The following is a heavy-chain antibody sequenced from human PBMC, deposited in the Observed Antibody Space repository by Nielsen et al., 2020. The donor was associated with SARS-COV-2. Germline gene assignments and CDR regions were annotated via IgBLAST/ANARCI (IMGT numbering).Heavy chain of an antibody. D-gene: IGHD5-18*01. J-gene: IGHJ5*02. CDR3: AREYVDTAMVTGVVGSWFDP. CDR2: IYYSGNT. V-gene: IGHV4-59*13. Sequence: PGKGLERIGYIYYSGNTIYNPSLKCRVTISVDTAKNQFSLKLSSVTAADTAVYYCAREYVDTAMVTGVVGSWFDPWGQGTLVTVSS.